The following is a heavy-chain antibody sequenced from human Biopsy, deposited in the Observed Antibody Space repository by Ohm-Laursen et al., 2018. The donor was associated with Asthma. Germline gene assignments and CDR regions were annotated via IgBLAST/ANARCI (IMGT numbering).Heavy chain of an antibody. CDR2: INAGNGNT. Sequence: ASVKVSCKASGYTFINYAIHWVRQAPGQRLEWMGWINAGNGNTKYSQKFQGRVTITRDTSASTAYMDLSSLRSEDTAVYYCARTYYDFLTGQVNDAFAIRGQGTVVTVS. D-gene: IGHD3-9*01. J-gene: IGHJ3*02. CDR3: ARTYYDFLTGQVNDAFAI. CDR1: GYTFINYA. V-gene: IGHV1-3*01.